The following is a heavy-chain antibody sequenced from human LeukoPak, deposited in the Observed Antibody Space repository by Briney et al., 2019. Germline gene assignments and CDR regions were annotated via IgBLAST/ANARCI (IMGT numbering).Heavy chain of an antibody. Sequence: GGSLRLSCAASGFTFSSYAMTWVRQAPGEGLQWVSDISGSGSSAYYADSVRGRFTISRDNSKNTLYLQMNSLRAEDTAVYYCARKASHYYDSSEAGYFDYWGQGTLVTVSS. CDR3: ARKASHYYDSSEAGYFDY. J-gene: IGHJ4*02. V-gene: IGHV3-23*01. CDR1: GFTFSSYA. CDR2: ISGSGSSA. D-gene: IGHD3-22*01.